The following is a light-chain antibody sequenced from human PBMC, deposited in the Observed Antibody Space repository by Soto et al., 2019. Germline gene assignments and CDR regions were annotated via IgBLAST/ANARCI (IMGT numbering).Light chain of an antibody. CDR2: EVS. J-gene: IGLJ2*01. Sequence: QSVLTQPPSASGSPGQSVTISCTGTSSDVGGYNYVSWYQQHPGKAPKLMISEVSKRPSGVPDRFSGSKSGNTASLTVSGXXXXXXXXYXCSSFAGNNNLVFGGGTKLTVL. CDR1: SSDVGGYNY. CDR3: SSFAGNNNLV. V-gene: IGLV2-8*01.